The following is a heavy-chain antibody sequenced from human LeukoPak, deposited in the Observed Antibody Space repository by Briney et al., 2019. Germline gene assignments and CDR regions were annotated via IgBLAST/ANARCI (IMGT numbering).Heavy chain of an antibody. J-gene: IGHJ4*02. V-gene: IGHV1-8*01. Sequence: GASVKVSCKASGYTFTSYDINWVRQATGQGLEWMGWMNPNSGNTGYAQKFQGRVTMTRNTSISTAYMELSSLRSEDTAVYCCARGQSGWHGLDFDYWGQGTLVTVSS. CDR1: GYTFTSYD. D-gene: IGHD6-19*01. CDR3: ARGQSGWHGLDFDY. CDR2: MNPNSGNT.